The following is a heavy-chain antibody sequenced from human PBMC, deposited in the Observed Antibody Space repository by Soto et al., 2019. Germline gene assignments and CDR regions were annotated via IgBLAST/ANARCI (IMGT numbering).Heavy chain of an antibody. Sequence: GASVKVSCKASGFTFTSSAVQWVRQARGQRLEWIGWIVVGSGNTNYAQKFQERVTITRDMSTSTAYLELSSLRSEDTAVYYCAAGQTTVTKKYYYYFGMDVGGKGTTVTVSS. D-gene: IGHD4-17*01. CDR3: AAGQTTVTKKYYYYFGMDV. CDR1: GFTFTSSA. J-gene: IGHJ6*04. V-gene: IGHV1-58*01. CDR2: IVVGSGNT.